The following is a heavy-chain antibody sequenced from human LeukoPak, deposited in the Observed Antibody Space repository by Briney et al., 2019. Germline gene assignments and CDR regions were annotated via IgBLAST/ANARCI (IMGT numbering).Heavy chain of an antibody. CDR3: TRAVRNQLLSEY. CDR2: MNPNSGNT. V-gene: IGHV1-8*01. J-gene: IGHJ4*02. CDR1: GYTFSNYD. Sequence: ASVRVSCKASGYTFSNYDVTRVRQAPGQGLEYMGWMNPNSGNTGFAQKFRGRVTMTSGASTTSAFMELMRLTSEDTAVYYCTRAVRNQLLSEYWGQGTRITVSS. D-gene: IGHD2-2*01.